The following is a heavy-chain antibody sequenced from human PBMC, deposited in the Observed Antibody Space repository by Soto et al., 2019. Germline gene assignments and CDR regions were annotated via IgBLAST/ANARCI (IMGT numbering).Heavy chain of an antibody. D-gene: IGHD6-6*01. Sequence: GGSLRLSCAASGFTFSSYAISWGRQAPGKGLEWVSAISGSGGSTYQADSVKGRFTISRDNSKHTLYLQMNSLRAEDTAVYYCAKSYSSLRGNWLDPWGQGTLVTVSS. CDR2: ISGSGGST. CDR1: GFTFSSYA. V-gene: IGHV3-23*01. J-gene: IGHJ5*02. CDR3: AKSYSSLRGNWLDP.